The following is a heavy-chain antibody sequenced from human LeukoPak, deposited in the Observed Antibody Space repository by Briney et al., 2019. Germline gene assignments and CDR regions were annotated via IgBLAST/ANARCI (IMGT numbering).Heavy chain of an antibody. CDR3: ARAVILVAHTDWYFDL. D-gene: IGHD3-22*01. V-gene: IGHV3-21*01. Sequence: GGSLRLSCAASGFTFSTYAMNWVRQAPGKGLQWVSSISSGGTYIYYADSVKGRFTVSRDNAKNSLYLQMNSLRAEDTAVYYCARAVILVAHTDWYFDLWGRGTLVTVSS. J-gene: IGHJ2*01. CDR1: GFTFSTYA. CDR2: ISSGGTYI.